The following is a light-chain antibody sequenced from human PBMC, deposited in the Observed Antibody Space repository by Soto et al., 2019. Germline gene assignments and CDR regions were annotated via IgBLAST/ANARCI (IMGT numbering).Light chain of an antibody. J-gene: IGKJ5*01. CDR1: QSISSY. CDR2: AAS. V-gene: IGKV1-39*01. CDR3: QQSYRTPT. Sequence: DIQMTQSPSSLSASVVDIVTITFRASQSISSYLNWYQQKPGKVPKLLIYAASSLQSGVPSRFSGSGSGTDYTLTISSLQPEDFATYYCQQSYRTPTFGQGTRLEIK.